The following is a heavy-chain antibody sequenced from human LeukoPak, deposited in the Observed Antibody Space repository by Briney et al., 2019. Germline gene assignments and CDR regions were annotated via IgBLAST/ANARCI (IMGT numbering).Heavy chain of an antibody. CDR2: MNPNSGNT. D-gene: IGHD2-2*01. CDR3: ARVDCSSTSCYELDY. CDR1: GYTFTSYD. V-gene: IGHV1-8*01. Sequence: GASVKVSCKASGYTFTSYDINWERQATGQGLEWMGWMNPNSGNTGYAQKFQGRVTMTRNTSISTAYMELSSLRSEDTAVYYCARVDCSSTSCYELDYWGQGTLVTVSS. J-gene: IGHJ4*02.